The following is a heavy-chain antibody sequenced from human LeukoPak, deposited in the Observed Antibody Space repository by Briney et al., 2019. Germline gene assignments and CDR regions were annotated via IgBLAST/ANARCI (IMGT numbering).Heavy chain of an antibody. V-gene: IGHV3-23*01. CDR2: ISGGGGRT. Sequence: GGSLRLSCAAAGFTFSSDAMSWVRQAPGRGLECVSAISGGGGRTYYADSVKGRFTISRDNSTNTPYLQMKSLRAEDTAVYYCAKAGPRKDYEVAYWGQGTLVTVSS. CDR3: AKAGPRKDYEVAY. J-gene: IGHJ4*02. D-gene: IGHD4-17*01. CDR1: GFTFSSDA.